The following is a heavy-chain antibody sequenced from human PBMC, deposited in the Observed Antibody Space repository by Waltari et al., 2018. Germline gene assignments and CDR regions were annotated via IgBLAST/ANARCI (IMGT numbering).Heavy chain of an antibody. Sequence: QVQLQQWGAGLLKPSETLSLTCAVYGGSFSGYYWSWIRQPPGKGLEWIGEINHIVSPNYNPSLKSRVTIPVDTSKNQFSLKLSSVTAADTAVYYCARGDIVVVPAATLGGEHYYGMDVWGQGTTVTVSS. CDR1: GGSFSGYY. J-gene: IGHJ6*02. CDR3: ARGDIVVVPAATLGGEHYYGMDV. CDR2: INHIVSP. D-gene: IGHD2-2*01. V-gene: IGHV4-34*01.